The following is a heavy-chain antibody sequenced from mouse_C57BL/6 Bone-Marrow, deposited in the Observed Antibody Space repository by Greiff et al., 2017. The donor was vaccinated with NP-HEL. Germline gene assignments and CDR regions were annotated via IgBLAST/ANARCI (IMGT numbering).Heavy chain of an antibody. D-gene: IGHD2-3*01. V-gene: IGHV1-74*01. J-gene: IGHJ2*01. Sequence: VQLQQPGAELVKPGASVKVSCKASGYTFTSYWMHWVKQRPGQGLEWIGRIHPSDSDTNYNQKFKGKATLTVDNSSSTAYMQRSSLTSEDSAVYYCAIEYHRYDGYYLYYFDYWGQGTTLTVSS. CDR3: AIEYHRYDGYYLYYFDY. CDR1: GYTFTSYW. CDR2: IHPSDSDT.